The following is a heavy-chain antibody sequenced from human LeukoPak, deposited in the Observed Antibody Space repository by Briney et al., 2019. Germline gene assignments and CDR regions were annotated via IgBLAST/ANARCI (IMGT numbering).Heavy chain of an antibody. D-gene: IGHD3-16*01. Sequence: SETLSLTCSVSGGSISSSSYYWSWIRQPPGKGLEWIGSIYYSGSTYYNPSLKRRVTISVDTSKNQFSLKLSSVTAADTAVYYCARRMITFGGNDYWGQGTLVTVSS. V-gene: IGHV4-39*01. CDR2: IYYSGST. J-gene: IGHJ4*02. CDR1: GGSISSSSYY. CDR3: ARRMITFGGNDY.